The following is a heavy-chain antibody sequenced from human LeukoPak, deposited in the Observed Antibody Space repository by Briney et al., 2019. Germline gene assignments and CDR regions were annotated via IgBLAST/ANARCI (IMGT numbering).Heavy chain of an antibody. D-gene: IGHD3-22*01. J-gene: IGHJ4*02. CDR2: IYYSGST. CDR1: GGSISAYY. Sequence: SETLSLTCSVSGGSISAYYWSWIRQPPGKGLEWIGFIYYSGSTNYNPSLKSRVTISVDTSKNHFSLKLYSVIAADTAVYYCARVDYDSSGYFDFWGQGTLVTVSS. CDR3: ARVDYDSSGYFDF. V-gene: IGHV4-59*01.